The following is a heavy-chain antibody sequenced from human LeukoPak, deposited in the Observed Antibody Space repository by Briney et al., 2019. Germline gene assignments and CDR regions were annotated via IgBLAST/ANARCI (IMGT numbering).Heavy chain of an antibody. Sequence: GGSLRLSCTASGFTFSSYDMNWVRQAPGTGLEWVSSISTRSDYIYYGDSVRGRFTVSRDNAKNALYLQMNSLIAEDTAVYYCARLQCSSTRKSIREAYMDVWGKGTTVTVSS. J-gene: IGHJ6*03. V-gene: IGHV3-21*01. CDR3: ARLQCSSTRKSIREAYMDV. CDR2: ISTRSDYI. CDR1: GFTFSSYD. D-gene: IGHD2-2*01.